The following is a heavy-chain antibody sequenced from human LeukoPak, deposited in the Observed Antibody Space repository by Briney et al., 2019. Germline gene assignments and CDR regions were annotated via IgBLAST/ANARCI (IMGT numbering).Heavy chain of an antibody. J-gene: IGHJ5*02. CDR3: VKAATYGGYRAEEVPQFYDA. CDR2: ISWNSGSV. V-gene: IGHV3-9*01. D-gene: IGHD5-12*01. Sequence: GGSLRLSCAASGFTFDDHAMHWVRQSPGKGLEWVSSISWNSGSVGYVDSVKGRFTISRDNAKNSLYLQMNSLRTEDSALYCCVKAATYGGYRAEEVPQFYDAWGQGTLVSVSS. CDR1: GFTFDDHA.